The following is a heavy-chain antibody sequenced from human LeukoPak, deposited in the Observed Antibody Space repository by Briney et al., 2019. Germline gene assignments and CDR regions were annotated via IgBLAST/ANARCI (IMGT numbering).Heavy chain of an antibody. CDR3: ARDRDSSGYYSY. D-gene: IGHD3-22*01. J-gene: IGHJ4*02. CDR2: ISDNSNYI. Sequence: PGGSLRLSCAASGFTFSSYAMSWVRQAPGKGLEWVSSISDNSNYIYYSDSVEGRFTISRDNSKNTLYLQMNSLRAEDTAVYYCARDRDSSGYYSYWGQGTLVTVSS. CDR1: GFTFSSYA. V-gene: IGHV3-21*04.